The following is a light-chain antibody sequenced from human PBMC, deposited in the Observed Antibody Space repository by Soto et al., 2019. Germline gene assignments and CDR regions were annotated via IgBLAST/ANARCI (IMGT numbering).Light chain of an antibody. Sequence: DIVLAQSPGTLSLSPGERATLSCRASQSVTSNYLAWFQQKPGQAPRLLIYGASSRATGIPDSFRGSVSGTDFKITISRLEPEDFAVYYCQQYGSSPRTFGPGTRVEIQ. CDR2: GAS. V-gene: IGKV3-20*01. CDR1: QSVTSNY. CDR3: QQYGSSPRT. J-gene: IGKJ1*01.